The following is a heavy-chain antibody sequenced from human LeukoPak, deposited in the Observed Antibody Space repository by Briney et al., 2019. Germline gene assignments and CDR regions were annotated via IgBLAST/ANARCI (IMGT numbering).Heavy chain of an antibody. D-gene: IGHD2-2*01. CDR1: GFSISSGYY. Sequence: SETLSLTCDVSGFSISSGYYWGWIRQPPGKGLEWMVSIHHGGRTYYNPSLKSRVTISVDTSKNQFSLKLSSVTAADTAVYYCARLGVVPAATSIDSWGQGTLVSVSS. J-gene: IGHJ4*02. V-gene: IGHV4-38-2*01. CDR2: IHHGGRT. CDR3: ARLGVVPAATSIDS.